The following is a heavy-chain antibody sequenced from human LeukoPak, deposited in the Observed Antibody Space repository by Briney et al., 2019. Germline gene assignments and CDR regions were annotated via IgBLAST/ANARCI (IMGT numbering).Heavy chain of an antibody. D-gene: IGHD3-10*02. V-gene: IGHV3-21*01. CDR3: AELGITVIGGV. J-gene: IGHJ6*04. CDR1: RFTLSSYA. Sequence: GGSLRLSCAASRFTLSSYAMSWVRQAPGKGLEWVSSISSSSSYIYYADSVKGRFTISRDNAKNSLYLQMNSLRAEDTAVYYCAELGITVIGGVWGKGTTVTISS. CDR2: ISSSSSYI.